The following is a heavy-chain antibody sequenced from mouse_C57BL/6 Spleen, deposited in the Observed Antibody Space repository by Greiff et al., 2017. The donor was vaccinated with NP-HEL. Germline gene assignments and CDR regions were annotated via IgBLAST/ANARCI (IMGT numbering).Heavy chain of an antibody. Sequence: DVKLVESGGGLVQPKGSLKLSCAASGFSFNTYAMNWVRQAPGKGLEWVARIRSKSNNYATYYADSVKDRFTISRDDSESMLYLQMNNLKTEDTAMYYCVRRVAYYSSYDYYAMDYWGQGTSVTVSS. D-gene: IGHD2-5*01. V-gene: IGHV10-1*01. J-gene: IGHJ4*01. CDR1: GFSFNTYA. CDR2: IRSKSNNYAT. CDR3: VRRVAYYSSYDYYAMDY.